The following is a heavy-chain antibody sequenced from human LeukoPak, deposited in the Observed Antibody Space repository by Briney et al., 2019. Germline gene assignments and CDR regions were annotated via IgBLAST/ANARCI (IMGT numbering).Heavy chain of an antibody. D-gene: IGHD2-2*01. J-gene: IGHJ4*02. CDR3: AKAGEYCSSTSCYYYFDY. Sequence: PGGSLRLSCAASGFTFTSFGMHWVRQAPGKGLEWVAFIRNDGDVIYYTDSVKGRFTISRDNSKNTVYLQMNSLRAEDTAVYYCAKAGEYCSSTSCYYYFDYWGQGTLVTVSS. CDR2: IRNDGDVI. CDR1: GFTFTSFG. V-gene: IGHV3-30*02.